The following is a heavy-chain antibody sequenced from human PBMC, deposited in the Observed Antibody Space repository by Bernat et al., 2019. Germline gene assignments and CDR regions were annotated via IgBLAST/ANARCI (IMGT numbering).Heavy chain of an antibody. D-gene: IGHD4-17*01. CDR1: GFSLSNAIMG. CDR2: IFSNDEK. V-gene: IGHV2-26*01. J-gene: IGHJ2*01. Sequence: QVTFKESGPVLVKPTETLTLTCTLSGFSLSNAIMGLSWIRQPPGKALEWLSHIFSNDEKSYSTSLKSRLTISKDTSKSQVVLTMTNMDPVDTATYYCARSYGDYWYFDLWGRGTLVTVSS. CDR3: ARSYGDYWYFDL.